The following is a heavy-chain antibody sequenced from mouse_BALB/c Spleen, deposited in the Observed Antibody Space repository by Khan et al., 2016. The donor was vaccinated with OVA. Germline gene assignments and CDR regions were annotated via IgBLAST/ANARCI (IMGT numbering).Heavy chain of an antibody. Sequence: QVQLQQSGAELVKPGASVKLSCKTSGYTFTSYWIQWVKQRPGQGLGWIGQIFPGTGTTYYNENFKGKATLTVDTSSSTAYMQLSSLTSEDSAVYFCARGYFVNYEFVYWGQGTLVTVSP. CDR1: GYTFTSYW. J-gene: IGHJ3*01. CDR3: ARGYFVNYEFVY. CDR2: IFPGTGTT. V-gene: IGHV1S132*01. D-gene: IGHD2-1*01.